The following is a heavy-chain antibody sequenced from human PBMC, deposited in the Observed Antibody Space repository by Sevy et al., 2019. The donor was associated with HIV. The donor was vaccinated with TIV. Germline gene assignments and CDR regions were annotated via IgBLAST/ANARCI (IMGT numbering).Heavy chain of an antibody. CDR3: ARTDMYYYYYYMDV. V-gene: IGHV1-18*04. CDR1: GYTFTSYG. Sequence: ASVKVSCKASGYTFTSYGISWVRQAPGQGLEWMGWISAYNGNTNYAQKLQGRVTMTTDTSTSTAYMGLRSLRSDDTAVYYCARTDMYYYYYYMDVWGKGTTVTVSS. CDR2: ISAYNGNT. J-gene: IGHJ6*03.